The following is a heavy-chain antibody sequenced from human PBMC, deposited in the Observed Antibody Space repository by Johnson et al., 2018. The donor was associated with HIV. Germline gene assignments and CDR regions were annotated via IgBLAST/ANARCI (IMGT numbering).Heavy chain of an antibody. Sequence: VQLVESGGGLVQPGGSLRLSCAASGFTFSSYAMSWVRQAPGKGLEWVSAISGSGGSTYYADSVKGRFTISRDNSKNTLYLQMNSLRAEDTALYHCAREPGWELLSEHAFDIWGQGTMVTVSS. CDR2: ISGSGGST. J-gene: IGHJ3*02. CDR1: GFTFSSYA. D-gene: IGHD1-26*01. V-gene: IGHV3-23*04. CDR3: AREPGWELLSEHAFDI.